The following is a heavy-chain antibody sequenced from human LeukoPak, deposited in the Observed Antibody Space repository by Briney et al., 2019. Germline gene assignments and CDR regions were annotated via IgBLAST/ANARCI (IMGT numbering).Heavy chain of an antibody. Sequence: PGRSLRLSYAASGFTFSSYAMHWVRQAPGKGLEWVAVISYDGSNKYYADSVKGRFTISRDNSKNTLYLQMNSLRAEDTAVYYCARDSLGLDYWGQGTLVTVSS. D-gene: IGHD3/OR15-3a*01. CDR3: ARDSLGLDY. CDR2: ISYDGSNK. V-gene: IGHV3-30*01. CDR1: GFTFSSYA. J-gene: IGHJ4*02.